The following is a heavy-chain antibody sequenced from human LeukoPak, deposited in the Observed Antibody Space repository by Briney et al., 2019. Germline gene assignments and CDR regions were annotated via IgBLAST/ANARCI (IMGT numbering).Heavy chain of an antibody. V-gene: IGHV1-2*02. CDR2: INPNSGGT. CDR3: ARVRGSYSSRTERPFDY. D-gene: IGHD1-26*01. J-gene: IGHJ4*02. Sequence: GASVKVSCKASGYTFTGYYMHWVRQAPGQGLEWMGWINPNSGGTNYAQKLQGRVTMTRDTSISTAYMELSRLRSDDTAVYYCARVRGSYSSRTERPFDYWGQGTLVTVSS. CDR1: GYTFTGYY.